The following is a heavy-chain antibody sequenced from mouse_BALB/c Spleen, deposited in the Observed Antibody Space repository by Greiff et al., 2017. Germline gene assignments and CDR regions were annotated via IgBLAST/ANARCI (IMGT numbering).Heavy chain of an antibody. V-gene: IGHV1-15*01. Sequence: VQLQQSGAELVRPGASVTLSCKASGYTFTDYEMHWVKQTPVHGLEWIGAIDPETGGTAYNQKFKGKATLTADESSSTAHMELRSLTSEDSAVYYCTRYLGYFDYWGQGTTLTVSS. CDR1: GYTFTDYE. J-gene: IGHJ2*01. D-gene: IGHD3-3*01. CDR2: IDPETGGT. CDR3: TRYLGYFDY.